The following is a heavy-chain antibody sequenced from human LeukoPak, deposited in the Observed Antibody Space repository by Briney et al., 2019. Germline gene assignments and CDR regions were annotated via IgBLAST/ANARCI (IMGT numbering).Heavy chain of an antibody. CDR1: GFTVSSNY. Sequence: GGSLRLSCAASGFTVSSNYMSWVRQAPGKGLEWVSVIYSGGSTYYADSVKGRFTISRDNSKNTLYLQMNSLRAEDTAVYYCAKGGTGTTRWWYFDLWGRGTLVTVSS. CDR3: AKGGTGTTRWWYFDL. D-gene: IGHD1-7*01. V-gene: IGHV3-53*01. J-gene: IGHJ2*01. CDR2: IYSGGST.